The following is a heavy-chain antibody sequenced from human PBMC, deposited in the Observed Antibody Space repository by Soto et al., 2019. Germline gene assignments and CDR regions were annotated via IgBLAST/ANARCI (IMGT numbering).Heavy chain of an antibody. V-gene: IGHV1-18*01. CDR1: GYTFTSYG. CDR3: ARRVNYGSVYSYYRDV. J-gene: IGHJ6*03. CDR2: ISAYNGNT. D-gene: IGHD3-10*01. Sequence: ASVKVSCKTFGYTFTSYGISWVRQAPGQGLEWMGWISAYNGNTNYAQKLQGRVTMTTDTSTSTAYMELRSLRSDDTAVYYCARRVNYGSVYSYYRDVWGTGTTVTVSS.